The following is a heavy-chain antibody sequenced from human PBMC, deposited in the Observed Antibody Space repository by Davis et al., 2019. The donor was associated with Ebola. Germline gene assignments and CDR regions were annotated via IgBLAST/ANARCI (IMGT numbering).Heavy chain of an antibody. V-gene: IGHV1-18*01. CDR1: GYTFTSYG. CDR2: ISAYNGNT. D-gene: IGHD4-23*01. Sequence: ASVKVSCKASGYTFTSYGISWVRQAPGQGLEWMGWISAYNGNTNYAQKLQGRVTMTTDTSTSTAYMELSSLRSEDTAVYYCARSTTVGHIDYWGQGTLVTVSS. CDR3: ARSTTVGHIDY. J-gene: IGHJ4*02.